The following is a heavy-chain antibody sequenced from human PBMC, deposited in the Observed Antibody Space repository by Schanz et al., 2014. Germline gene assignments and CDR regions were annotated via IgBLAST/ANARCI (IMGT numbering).Heavy chain of an antibody. D-gene: IGHD6-25*01. Sequence: QVQLVESGGGVVQPGGSLRLSCAASGFTFSSYAMTWVRQLAGQGLEWVAVISYGGSDKYYTDSVKGHFTISRDDSKNTLYLQMNSLRAEDTAIYYCARDGRKYSSGTLDYFDNWGQGTLVTVSS. J-gene: IGHJ4*02. V-gene: IGHV3-30*04. CDR3: ARDGRKYSSGTLDYFDN. CDR2: ISYGGSDK. CDR1: GFTFSSYA.